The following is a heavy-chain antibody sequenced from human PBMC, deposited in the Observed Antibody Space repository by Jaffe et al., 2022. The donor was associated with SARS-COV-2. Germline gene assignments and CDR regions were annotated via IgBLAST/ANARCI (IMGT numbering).Heavy chain of an antibody. CDR1: GFTFSSYS. V-gene: IGHV3-21*01. CDR2: ISSSSSYI. D-gene: IGHD2-21*01. Sequence: EVQLVESGGGLVKPGGSLRLSCAASGFTFSSYSMNWVRQAPGKGLEWVSSISSSSSYIYYADSVKGRFTISRDNAKNSLYLQMNSLRAEDTAVYYCARRYHIGGLHFGEYYYGMDVWGQGTTVTVSS. J-gene: IGHJ6*02. CDR3: ARRYHIGGLHFGEYYYGMDV.